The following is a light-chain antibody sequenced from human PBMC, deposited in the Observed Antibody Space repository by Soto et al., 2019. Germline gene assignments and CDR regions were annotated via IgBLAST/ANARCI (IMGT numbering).Light chain of an antibody. J-gene: IGLJ1*01. CDR1: SSNIGSNY. V-gene: IGLV1-47*02. CDR2: SNN. Sequence: QPVLTQPPSASGTPGQRVTISCSGSSSNIGSNYVYWYQQLPGTAPKPLIYSNNQRPSGVPDRFSGSKSGTSASLAISGLRSEDEADYYCAAWDDSLSAHYVFGTGTQLTVL. CDR3: AAWDDSLSAHYV.